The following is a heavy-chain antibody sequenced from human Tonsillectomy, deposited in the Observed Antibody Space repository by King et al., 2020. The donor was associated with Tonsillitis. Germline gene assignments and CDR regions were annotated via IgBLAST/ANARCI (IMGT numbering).Heavy chain of an antibody. CDR2: ISGDNGDT. J-gene: IGHJ4*02. D-gene: IGHD2-2*02. CDR3: ARVIVVPATIKADY. Sequence: QLVQSGPEVKKPGASVKVSCKASGYTFSNYGISWVRQAPGQGLEWMGWISGDNGDTNYPQKLQDRVTMTTDTSTSTAYLELRSLRSDDTAIYYCARVIVVPATIKADYWGQGTLVTVSS. CDR1: GYTFSNYG. V-gene: IGHV1-18*01.